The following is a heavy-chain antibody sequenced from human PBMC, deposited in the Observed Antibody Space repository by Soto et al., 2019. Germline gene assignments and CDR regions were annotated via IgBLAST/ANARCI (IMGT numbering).Heavy chain of an antibody. Sequence: LETLSLTCTVAGGSISSRGYYRGLIRQPPGQGLEWIGSIYYSGYAYYNPSLKSRVTISVDTSRDQFSLNLRSMTAAGTAVYYCARPTSTDLRDPFDIWGRGIMVTVSS. D-gene: IGHD4-17*01. CDR1: GGSISSRGYY. V-gene: IGHV4-39*01. CDR3: ARPTSTDLRDPFDI. CDR2: IYYSGYA. J-gene: IGHJ3*02.